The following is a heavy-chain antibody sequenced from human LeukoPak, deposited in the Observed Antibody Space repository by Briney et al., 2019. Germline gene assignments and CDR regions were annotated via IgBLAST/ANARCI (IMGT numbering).Heavy chain of an antibody. V-gene: IGHV3-15*01. Sequence: PGGSLRLSCAASGFTFSNAWMSWVRQAPGKGLEWVGRIKSKTDGGTTDYAATVKGRFTISRDDSKNTLYLQMNSLKTEDTAVYFCGTDISSGWYVWGVDWYFDLWGRGTLVTVSS. CDR2: IKSKTDGGTT. CDR3: GTDISSGWYVWGVDWYFDL. J-gene: IGHJ2*01. CDR1: GFTFSNAW. D-gene: IGHD6-19*01.